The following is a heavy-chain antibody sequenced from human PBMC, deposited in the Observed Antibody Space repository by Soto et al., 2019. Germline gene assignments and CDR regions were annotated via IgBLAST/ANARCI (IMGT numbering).Heavy chain of an antibody. CDR3: ARVGVIQLWKYYYYGMDV. CDR1: GGSISSGGYY. J-gene: IGHJ6*02. V-gene: IGHV4-31*03. D-gene: IGHD5-18*01. Sequence: KTSETLSLTCTVSGGSISSGGYYWSWIRQHPGKGLEWIGYIYYSGSTYYNPSLKSRVTISVDTSKNQFSLKLSSVTAADTAVYYCARVGVIQLWKYYYYGMDVWGQGTTVTVSS. CDR2: IYYSGST.